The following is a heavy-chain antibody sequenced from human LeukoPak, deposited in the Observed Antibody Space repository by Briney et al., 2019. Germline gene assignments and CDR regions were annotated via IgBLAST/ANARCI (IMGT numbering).Heavy chain of an antibody. CDR2: ITETSHV. D-gene: IGHD3-10*01. V-gene: IGHV3-69-1*01. CDR1: GFTVSSNY. CDR3: ARGGLWFGELSTIPYYYYYMDV. Sequence: GGSLRLSCAASGFTVSSNYMNWVRQAPGKGLEWVSSITETSHVYYAESVKGRFTISRDNAKNSLYLQMNSLRAEDTAVYYCARGGLWFGELSTIPYYYYYMDVWGKGTTVTVSS. J-gene: IGHJ6*03.